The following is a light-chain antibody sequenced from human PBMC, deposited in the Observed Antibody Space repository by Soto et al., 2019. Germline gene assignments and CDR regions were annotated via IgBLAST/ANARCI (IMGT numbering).Light chain of an antibody. CDR1: NTDVGAYNY. Sequence: QSALTQPASVSESPGQSITISCTGTNTDVGAYNYVSWYQQHPGKAPKYLIYEVSNRPSGVSDRFSGSKSGTTASLTISGLQAEDEADYYCSSYTTTDPYVFGTGTKLTVL. CDR2: EVS. CDR3: SSYTTTDPYV. J-gene: IGLJ1*01. V-gene: IGLV2-14*01.